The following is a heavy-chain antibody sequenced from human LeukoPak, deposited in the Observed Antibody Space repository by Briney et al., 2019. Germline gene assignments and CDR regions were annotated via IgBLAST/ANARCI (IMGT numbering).Heavy chain of an antibody. V-gene: IGHV3-30*03. CDR2: ISYDGSNK. CDR1: GCTFSSYG. D-gene: IGHD6-19*01. CDR3: ARAHSSGWYDV. J-gene: IGHJ3*01. Sequence: GRSLRLSCAASGCTFSSYGMHWVRQAPGKGLEWVAVISYDGSNKYYADSVKGRFTISRDNSKNTLYLQMNSLRAEDTAVYYCARAHSSGWYDVWGQGTMVTVSS.